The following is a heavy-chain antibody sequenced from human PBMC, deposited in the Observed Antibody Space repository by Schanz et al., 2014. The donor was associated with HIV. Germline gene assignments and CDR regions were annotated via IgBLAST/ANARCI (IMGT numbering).Heavy chain of an antibody. CDR1: GFTFSSYA. V-gene: IGHV3-23*01. CDR3: AIGPLLWYLDL. CDR2: ISGTGAST. Sequence: EVQLLDSGGGLVQPGGSLRLSCSASGFTFSSYAMSWVRQAPGRGLEWVSGISGTGASTYYADSVKGRFTISRDNSKKTLYLQMNNLRAEDTAVYYCAIGPLLWYLDLWGRGTLVTVSS. J-gene: IGHJ2*01.